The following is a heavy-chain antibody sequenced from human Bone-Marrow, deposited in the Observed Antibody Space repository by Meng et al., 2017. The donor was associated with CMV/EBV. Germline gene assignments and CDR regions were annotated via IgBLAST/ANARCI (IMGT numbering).Heavy chain of an antibody. CDR2: ISSSGSTI. CDR1: GFTFSSYE. V-gene: IGHV3-48*03. CDR3: ARDSKVAARPGLSFSWYFDL. J-gene: IGHJ2*01. D-gene: IGHD6-6*01. Sequence: GESLKISCAASGFTFSSYEMNWVRQAPGKGLEWVSYISSSGSTIYYADSVKGRFTISRDNAKNSLYLQMNSLRAEDTAVYYCARDSKVAARPGLSFSWYFDLWGRGTLVTVSS.